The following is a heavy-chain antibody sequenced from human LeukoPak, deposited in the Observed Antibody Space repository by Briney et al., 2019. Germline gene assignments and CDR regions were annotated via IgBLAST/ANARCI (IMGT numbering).Heavy chain of an antibody. CDR1: GGSISTYY. V-gene: IGHV4-59*04. CDR2: IYYSGST. D-gene: IGHD6-13*01. Sequence: SETLSLTCTVSGGSISTYYWSWIRQPPGKGLEWIGFIYYSGSTYYNPSLKSRVTISVDTSKNQFSLKLSSVTAADTAVYYCASTYTSSRYFDYWGQGTLVTVSS. CDR3: ASTYTSSRYFDY. J-gene: IGHJ4*02.